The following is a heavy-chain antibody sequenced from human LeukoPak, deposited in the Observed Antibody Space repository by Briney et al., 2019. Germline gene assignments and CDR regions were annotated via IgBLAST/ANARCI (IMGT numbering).Heavy chain of an antibody. D-gene: IGHD4-17*01. Sequence: ASVKVSCKASGYTFGTHWMHWVRQAPGQGLEWMAIINPSGDFTSYSQKFQGRVTMTRDTSISTAYMELSRLRSDDTAVYYCARGATVSTKYNWFDPWGQGTLVTVSS. CDR3: ARGATVSTKYNWFDP. CDR1: GYTFGTHW. CDR2: INPSGDFT. J-gene: IGHJ5*02. V-gene: IGHV1-46*01.